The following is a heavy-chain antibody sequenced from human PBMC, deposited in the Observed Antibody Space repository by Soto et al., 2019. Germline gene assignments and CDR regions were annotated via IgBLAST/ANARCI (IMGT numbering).Heavy chain of an antibody. V-gene: IGHV1-24*01. CDR1: GYTLTELS. J-gene: IGHJ3*02. Sequence: ASVKVSCKVSGYTLTELSMHWVRQAPGKGLEWMGGFDPEDGETIYAQKFQGRVTMTEDTSTDTAYMELSSLRSEDTAVYYCATDTPPMITFGGVIGNDAFDIWGQGTMVTVSS. CDR3: ATDTPPMITFGGVIGNDAFDI. D-gene: IGHD3-16*02. CDR2: FDPEDGET.